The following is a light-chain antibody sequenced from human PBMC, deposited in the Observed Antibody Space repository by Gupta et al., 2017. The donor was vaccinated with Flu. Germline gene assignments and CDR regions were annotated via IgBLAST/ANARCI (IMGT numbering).Light chain of an antibody. J-gene: IGLJ3*02. CDR2: LNSDGRH. CDR1: SGHSSDA. CDR3: QNWCTGRWV. Sequence: VKLTCTLSSGHSSDAMGGHQQQTGKGPRYVMMLNSDGRHSKGDGIPDCFAGSSSGAERYLTISSVQAEVEDDYDCQNWCTGRWVFGGGTKLTVL. V-gene: IGLV4-69*01.